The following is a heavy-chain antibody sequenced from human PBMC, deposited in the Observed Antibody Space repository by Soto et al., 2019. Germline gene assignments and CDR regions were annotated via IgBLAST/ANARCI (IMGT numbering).Heavy chain of an antibody. Sequence: QVQLQESGPGLVKPSETLSLTCTVSGASISSYYWSWLRQSPGKGLDWIGDVYHTGNTNYNPALKRRVPISSDTAKNQLSLKLSSVTAADTAGYYCARVVSIGYCSCGICHNFYMDVWGKGTTVIVSS. CDR1: GASISSYY. D-gene: IGHD2-15*01. J-gene: IGHJ6*03. CDR2: VYHTGNT. CDR3: ARVVSIGYCSCGICHNFYMDV. V-gene: IGHV4-59*08.